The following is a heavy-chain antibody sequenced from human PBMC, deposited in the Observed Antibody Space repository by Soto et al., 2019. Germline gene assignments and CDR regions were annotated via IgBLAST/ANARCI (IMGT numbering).Heavy chain of an antibody. Sequence: ESGPTLVNPTQTLTLTWTVSGFSLSTNGMCASWIPQPPGKTLDWLAVIDWDDEKFYSTSLKTRITIAKDTSKKQVVLTMTNVGPADTATYYCARTRAAAGYFHFDYWGQGTLVTVSS. CDR1: GFSLSTNGMC. D-gene: IGHD6-13*01. CDR2: IDWDDEK. CDR3: ARTRAAAGYFHFDY. V-gene: IGHV2-70*13. J-gene: IGHJ4*02.